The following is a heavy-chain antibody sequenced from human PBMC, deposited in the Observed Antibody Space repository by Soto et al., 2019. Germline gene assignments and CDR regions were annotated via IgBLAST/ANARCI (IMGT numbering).Heavy chain of an antibody. D-gene: IGHD1-1*01. J-gene: IGHJ4*02. CDR3: ARRFSGTGRYFDY. Sequence: QVQLQQWGAGLLKPSETLSLSCAVYGASFSGYYWNWIRQPPGKGLEWIGEINQSGSTNYSPSLKTRVTISVDTSKKQFSLGVSSVTAADTAVYYCARRFSGTGRYFDYWGQGTLVTVSS. V-gene: IGHV4-34*02. CDR1: GASFSGYY. CDR2: INQSGST.